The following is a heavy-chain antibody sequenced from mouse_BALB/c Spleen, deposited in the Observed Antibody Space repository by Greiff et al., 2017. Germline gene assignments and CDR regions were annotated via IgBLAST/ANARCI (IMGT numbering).Heavy chain of an antibody. V-gene: IGHV1-82*01. J-gene: IGHJ4*01. CDR2: IYPGDGDT. CDR3: ARSGYYGSSYYYAMDY. D-gene: IGHD1-1*01. CDR1: GYAFSSSW. Sequence: QVQLQQSGPELVKPGASVKISCKASGYAFSSSWMNWVKQRPGQGLEWIGRIYPGDGDTNYNGKFKGKATLTADKSSSTAYMQLSSLTSVDSAVYFCARSGYYGSSYYYAMDYWGQGTSVTVSS.